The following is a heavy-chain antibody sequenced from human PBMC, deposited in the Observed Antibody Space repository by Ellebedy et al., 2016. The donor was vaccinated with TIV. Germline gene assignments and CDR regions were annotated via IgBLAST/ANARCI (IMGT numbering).Heavy chain of an antibody. Sequence: SVKVSXXASGGTFSSYAISWVRQAPGQGLEWMGGIIPIFGTANYAQKFQGRVTITADESTSTAYMQLSSLRSEDTAVYYCATDSYSVGKYWGQGTLVTVSS. CDR2: IIPIFGTA. CDR1: GGTFSSYA. J-gene: IGHJ4*02. D-gene: IGHD4-11*01. CDR3: ATDSYSVGKY. V-gene: IGHV1-69*13.